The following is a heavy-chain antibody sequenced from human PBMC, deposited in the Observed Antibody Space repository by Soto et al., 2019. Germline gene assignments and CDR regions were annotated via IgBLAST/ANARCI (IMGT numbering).Heavy chain of an antibody. CDR2: IIPAFGTP. CDR3: ARDTREITRVRGVIPYYIYHMDV. V-gene: IGHV1-69*01. D-gene: IGHD3-10*01. Sequence: QVQLAQSGAEVKKRGSSVKVSCRVSGGTFNNYAISWVRQAPGEGLEWMGGIIPAFGTPKYAKRFQDRVTISADVYAATAYMELTSLRSDDTAVYYCARDTREITRVRGVIPYYIYHMDVWGPGTTVAVSS. J-gene: IGHJ6*02. CDR1: GGTFNNYA.